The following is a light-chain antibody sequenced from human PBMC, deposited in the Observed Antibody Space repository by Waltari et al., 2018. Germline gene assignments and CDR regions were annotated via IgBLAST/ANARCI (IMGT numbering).Light chain of an antibody. CDR2: AAS. J-gene: IGKJ4*01. CDR1: QGISTW. Sequence: DIQMTQSPSSVSASVGVSVTITCRASQGISTWVAWYQQKPGKAPKLLIYAASNFHSGVPSRCRGSGSGTDFTLTISSLQPEDFATYYCQQANSFPLTFGGGTKVE. V-gene: IGKV1-12*01. CDR3: QQANSFPLT.